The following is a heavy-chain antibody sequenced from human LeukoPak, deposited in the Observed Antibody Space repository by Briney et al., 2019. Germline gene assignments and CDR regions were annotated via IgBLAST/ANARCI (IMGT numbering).Heavy chain of an antibody. Sequence: GGSLRLSCSASGFTFSSYAMHWVRQAPGKGLEYVSAISSNGGSTYYADSVKGRFTISRDNSKNTLYLQMSSLRAEDTAVYYCVKDLGGGSGWSGVLDYWGQGTLVTVSS. D-gene: IGHD6-19*01. CDR1: GFTFSSYA. J-gene: IGHJ4*02. CDR2: ISSNGGST. V-gene: IGHV3-64D*09. CDR3: VKDLGGGSGWSGVLDY.